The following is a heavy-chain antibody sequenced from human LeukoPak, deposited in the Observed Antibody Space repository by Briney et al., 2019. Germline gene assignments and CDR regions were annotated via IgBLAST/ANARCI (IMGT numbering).Heavy chain of an antibody. Sequence: GSLRLSCAASGFTFSSYNMNWVRQPPGKGLEWIGYIYYSGSTNYNPSLKSRVTISVDTSKNQFSLKLSSVTAADTAVYYCAMVMVRGVISYWGQGTLVTVSS. CDR3: AMVMVRGVISY. CDR1: GFTFSSYN. D-gene: IGHD3-10*01. J-gene: IGHJ4*02. CDR2: IYYSGST. V-gene: IGHV4-59*01.